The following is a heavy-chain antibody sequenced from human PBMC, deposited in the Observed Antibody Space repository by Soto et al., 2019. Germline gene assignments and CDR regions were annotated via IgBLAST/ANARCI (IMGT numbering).Heavy chain of an antibody. J-gene: IGHJ4*02. V-gene: IGHV3-23*01. D-gene: IGHD3-10*01. CDR3: AKDRQFRSYYESAGHYNN. Sequence: VQLLETGGGLVQPGGSLRLSCVASGFTFKNYDMRWVRQAPGKGLEWVSGISGSGAITYYADSVRGRFTISRDNSKNPLYLQLNSLRAEDTAIYYCAKDRQFRSYYESAGHYNNWGQGTLVTVSS. CDR1: GFTFKNYD. CDR2: ISGSGAIT.